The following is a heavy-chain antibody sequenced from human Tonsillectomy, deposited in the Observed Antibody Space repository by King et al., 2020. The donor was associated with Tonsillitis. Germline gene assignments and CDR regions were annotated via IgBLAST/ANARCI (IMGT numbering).Heavy chain of an antibody. CDR2: ISAYNDYT. V-gene: IGHV1-18*01. J-gene: IGHJ4*02. Sequence: QLVQSGAEVKKPGASVKVSCKASGYTFTSYDINWVRQAPGQGLEWMGWISAYNDYTNYAQKFQGRVTMTTDTSTSTAYMELRSLRSDDTAVYYCARDDSSGWYFGLDYWGQGSLVTSPQ. CDR3: ARDDSSGWYFGLDY. D-gene: IGHD6-19*01. CDR1: GYTFTSYD.